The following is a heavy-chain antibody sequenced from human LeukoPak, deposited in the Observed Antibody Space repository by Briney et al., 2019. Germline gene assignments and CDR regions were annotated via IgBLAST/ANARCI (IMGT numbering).Heavy chain of an antibody. D-gene: IGHD6-6*01. CDR2: ISSSSSYI. CDR3: ARTHSSSSASFDP. V-gene: IGHV3-21*01. Sequence: PGGSLRLSCAASGFTFSSYSMNWVRLAPGKGLEWVSSISSSSSYIYYADSVKGRFTISRDNAKNSLYLQMNSLRAEDTAVYYCARTHSSSSASFDPWGQGTLVTVSS. J-gene: IGHJ5*02. CDR1: GFTFSSYS.